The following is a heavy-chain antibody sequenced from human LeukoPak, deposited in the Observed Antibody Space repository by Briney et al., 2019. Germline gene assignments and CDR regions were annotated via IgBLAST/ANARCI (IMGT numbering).Heavy chain of an antibody. V-gene: IGHV5-51*01. CDR1: GYRFTSYW. Sequence: GESLKISCKGSGYRFTSYWIGWGRPMPGKGVEWMGIIYPGDSDTRYSPSFQGQVTISADKSISTAYLQWSSLKASDTAMYYCASRLYSNARNFDYWGQGTLVTVSS. CDR2: IYPGDSDT. J-gene: IGHJ4*02. D-gene: IGHD2/OR15-2a*01. CDR3: ASRLYSNARNFDY.